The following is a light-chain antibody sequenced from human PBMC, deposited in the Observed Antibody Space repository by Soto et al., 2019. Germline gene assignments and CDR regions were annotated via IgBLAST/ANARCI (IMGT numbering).Light chain of an antibody. CDR3: QQSNSYSEA. V-gene: IGKV1-39*01. J-gene: IGKJ1*01. Sequence: IQMTQSPSSWPASNGDRVTITCRASQSISRFLDWFQQRPGEAPKLLIYGASSLQGGVPSRFSGSGSGTEFTLTISSLQPEDFATYYCQQSNSYSEAFGQGTKVDIK. CDR2: GAS. CDR1: QSISRF.